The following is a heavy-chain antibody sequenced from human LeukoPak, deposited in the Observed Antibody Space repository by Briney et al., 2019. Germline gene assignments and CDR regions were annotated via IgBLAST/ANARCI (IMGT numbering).Heavy chain of an antibody. J-gene: IGHJ6*02. CDR1: GYTFTGYY. V-gene: IGHV1-2*02. D-gene: IGHD1-26*01. CDR3: AREKRVGRPNYYYYYGMDV. Sequence: ASVKVSCKASGYTFTGYYMHWVRQAPGQGLEWMGWINPNSGGTNYAQKLQGRVTMTTDTSTSTAYMELRSLRSDDTAVYYCAREKRVGRPNYYYYYGMDVWGQGTTVTVSS. CDR2: INPNSGGT.